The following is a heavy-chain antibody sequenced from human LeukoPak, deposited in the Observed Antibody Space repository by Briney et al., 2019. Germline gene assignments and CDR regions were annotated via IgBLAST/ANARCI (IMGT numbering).Heavy chain of an antibody. CDR3: ARTSFGDYAYDY. D-gene: IGHD4-17*01. CDR2: INGNSGGT. V-gene: IGHV1-2*06. Sequence: GASVKVSCKASGYTFIGYYMHWVRQAPEQGLEWMGRINGNSGGTNYARRFQGRVTMTRDTSISTAYMELSRLRSDDTAVYYCARTSFGDYAYDYWGQGTLVTVSS. CDR1: GYTFIGYY. J-gene: IGHJ4*02.